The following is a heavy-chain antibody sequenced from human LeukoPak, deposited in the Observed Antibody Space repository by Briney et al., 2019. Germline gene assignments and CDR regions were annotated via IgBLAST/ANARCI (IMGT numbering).Heavy chain of an antibody. CDR2: ISWNSGSI. CDR1: GFTFDDYA. Sequence: GGSLRLSCAASGFTFDDYAMHWVRQAPGKGLEWVSGISWNSGSIGYADSVKGRFTISRDNVKNSLYLQMNSLRAEDTALYYCAKGGSYYDISPIDYWGQGTLVTVSS. CDR3: AKGGSYYDISPIDY. V-gene: IGHV3-9*01. J-gene: IGHJ4*02. D-gene: IGHD3-9*01.